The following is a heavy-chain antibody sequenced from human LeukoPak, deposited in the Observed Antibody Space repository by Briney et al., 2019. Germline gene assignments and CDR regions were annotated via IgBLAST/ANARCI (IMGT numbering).Heavy chain of an antibody. J-gene: IGHJ4*02. V-gene: IGHV3-23*01. CDR1: DFTFSTYG. CDR3: AKESSLLRGPTVIYYFDF. CDR2: ISGGGGST. Sequence: GGSLRLSCAASDFTFSTYGMSWVRQAPGKGLEWVSSISGGGGSTYYADSVKGRFTISRDNSKNTLYLQMNSLRAEDTAIYYCAKESSLLRGPTVIYYFDFWGQGTLVTVSS. D-gene: IGHD3-10*01.